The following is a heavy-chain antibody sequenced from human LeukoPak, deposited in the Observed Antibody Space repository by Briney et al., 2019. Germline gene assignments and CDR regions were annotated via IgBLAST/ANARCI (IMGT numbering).Heavy chain of an antibody. CDR3: AREMGAAAGQGFDP. CDR1: GGSISSGDYY. CDR2: IYYSGST. Sequence: PSQTLSLTCTVSGGSISSGDYYWSWLRQPPGKGLEWIGYIYYSGSTYYNPSLKSRVTISVDTSKNQFSLKLSSVTAADTAVYYCAREMGAAAGQGFDPWGQGTLVTVSS. V-gene: IGHV4-30-4*08. J-gene: IGHJ5*02. D-gene: IGHD6-13*01.